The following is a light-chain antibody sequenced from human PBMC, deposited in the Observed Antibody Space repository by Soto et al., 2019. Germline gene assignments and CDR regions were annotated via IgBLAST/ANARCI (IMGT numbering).Light chain of an antibody. CDR2: DAS. CDR3: QQSYSAPFT. Sequence: DIQMTQSPSSLSASVGDRVAITCRTSQSIFTYLNWYQQKPGKAPKLLISDASSLQSGVPSRFSGSESGTDFTRTISSLQPGDFATYSCQQSYSAPFTFGPGTKVDMK. CDR1: QSIFTY. J-gene: IGKJ3*01. V-gene: IGKV1-39*01.